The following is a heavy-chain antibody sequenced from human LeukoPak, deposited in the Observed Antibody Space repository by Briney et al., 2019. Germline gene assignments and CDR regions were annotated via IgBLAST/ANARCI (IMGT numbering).Heavy chain of an antibody. CDR3: VRGGMDV. CDR1: GFIFSSYW. J-gene: IGHJ6*02. Sequence: PGGSLRLSCVASGFIFSSYWMSWVRQAPGKGLEWVANIKQDGSEKYYVDSVKGRFTISRDNAKNSLYLQMNSLRAEDTAVYYCVRGGMDVWGQGTTVTVSS. CDR2: IKQDGSEK. V-gene: IGHV3-7*01.